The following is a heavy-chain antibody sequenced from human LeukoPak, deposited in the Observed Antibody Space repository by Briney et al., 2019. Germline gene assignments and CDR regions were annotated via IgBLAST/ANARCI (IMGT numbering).Heavy chain of an antibody. J-gene: IGHJ6*03. CDR1: GYTFTSYY. V-gene: IGHV1-46*01. Sequence: ASVKVSCKASGYTFTSYYMHWVRQAPGQGLEWMGIINPSGGSTSYAQKFQGRVTMTRDTSTSTVYMELSSLRYEGTAVYYCAREDGCSSTSCPPRPTNSGPTGDMDVWGKGTTVTVSS. D-gene: IGHD2-2*01. CDR2: INPSGGST. CDR3: AREDGCSSTSCPPRPTNSGPTGDMDV.